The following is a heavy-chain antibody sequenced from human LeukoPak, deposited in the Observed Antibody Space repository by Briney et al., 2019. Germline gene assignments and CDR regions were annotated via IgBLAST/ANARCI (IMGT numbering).Heavy chain of an antibody. CDR1: GFIVSSNY. V-gene: IGHV3-23*01. Sequence: GGSLRLSCAASGFIVSSNYMTWLRQPPGKGLEWVSTINANSGTRSYAASVRGRFTISRDNSKNTLYLQLNTLRADDTATYYCAKPISGGLAVTADWFHPWGQGTLVVVSS. CDR3: AKPISGGLAVTADWFHP. D-gene: IGHD6-19*01. CDR2: INANSGTR. J-gene: IGHJ5*01.